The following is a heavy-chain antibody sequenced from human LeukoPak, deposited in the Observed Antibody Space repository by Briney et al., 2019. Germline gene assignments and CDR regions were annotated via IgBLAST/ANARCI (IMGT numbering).Heavy chain of an antibody. D-gene: IGHD3-22*01. CDR1: GFTFDDYA. J-gene: IGHJ4*02. CDR3: ARHILYDSRGDGTYYFDY. Sequence: LRLSCAASGFTFDDYAMHWVRQAPGKGLEWIGSVSYSGSTYYNPSLKSRVTISVDTSKNQFSLKLSSVTAADTAVYYCARHILYDSRGDGTYYFDYWGQGTLVTVSS. CDR2: VSYSGST. V-gene: IGHV4-30-2*03.